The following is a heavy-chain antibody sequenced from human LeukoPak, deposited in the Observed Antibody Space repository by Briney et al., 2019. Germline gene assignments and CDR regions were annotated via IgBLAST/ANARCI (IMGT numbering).Heavy chain of an antibody. Sequence: GGSLRLSCAASGFTFSGSAIRWVRQSSGKGLEWVGQIDKKDKGYATATAYAASVKGRFTISRDDSINTAYLQMKSLKTEDTALYYCTRDSGTYNWSDPWGQRNLVTVSS. V-gene: IGHV3-73*01. CDR1: GFTFSGSA. J-gene: IGHJ5*02. CDR2: IDKKDKGYATAT. D-gene: IGHD1-26*01. CDR3: TRDSGTYNWSDP.